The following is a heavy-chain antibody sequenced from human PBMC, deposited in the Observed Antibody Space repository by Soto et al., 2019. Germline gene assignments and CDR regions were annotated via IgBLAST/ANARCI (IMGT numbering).Heavy chain of an antibody. CDR2: ISSSSSYI. V-gene: IGHV3-21*01. CDR3: ARRHTRYVPDY. D-gene: IGHD3-16*01. Sequence: GGSRRLSCAASGFTFSSYSMNCVRPAPGKGLEWVSSISSSSSYIYYADSVNGRFTISRENAKNSLYMQMNSMRAEDTAVHYCARRHTRYVPDYCGQGTLLTVSS. CDR1: GFTFSSYS. J-gene: IGHJ4*02.